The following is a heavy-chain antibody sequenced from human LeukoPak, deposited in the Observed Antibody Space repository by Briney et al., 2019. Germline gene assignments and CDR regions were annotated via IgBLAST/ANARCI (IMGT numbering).Heavy chain of an antibody. CDR2: IYTSGST. CDR1: GGSISSGSYY. V-gene: IGHV4-61*02. Sequence: SQTLSLTCTVSGGSISSGSYYWSWIRQPAGKGLEWIGRIYTSGSTNYNPSLKSRVTISVDTSKNQFSLKLSSVTAADTAVYYCARELAVGYYYYMDVWGKGTTVTVSS. J-gene: IGHJ6*03. D-gene: IGHD6-19*01. CDR3: ARELAVGYYYYMDV.